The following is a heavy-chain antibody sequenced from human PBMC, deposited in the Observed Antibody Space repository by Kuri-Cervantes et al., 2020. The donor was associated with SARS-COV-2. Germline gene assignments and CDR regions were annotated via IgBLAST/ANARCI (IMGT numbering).Heavy chain of an antibody. CDR3: AKDGTGENYDAFDI. D-gene: IGHD7-27*01. CDR2: ISGSGGST. V-gene: IGHV3-23*01. J-gene: IGHJ3*02. Sequence: GESLKISCAASGFTFSSDAMSWVRQAPGKGLEWVSAISGSGGSTYYADSVKGRFTISRDNSKNTLYLQMNSLRAEDTAVYYCAKDGTGENYDAFDIWGQGTMVTVSS. CDR1: GFTFSSDA.